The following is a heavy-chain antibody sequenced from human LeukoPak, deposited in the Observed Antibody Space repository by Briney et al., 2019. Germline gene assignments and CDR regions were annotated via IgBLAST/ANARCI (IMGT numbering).Heavy chain of an antibody. J-gene: IGHJ5*02. V-gene: IGHV3-48*01. CDR3: ARSFLGTPNWSGLWDWFDP. CDR1: GFTFSSYA. Sequence: GGSLRLSCAASGFTFSSYAMSWVRQAPGKGLEWVSYISSSSSTIYYADSVKGRFTISRDNAKNSLYLQMNSLRAEDTAVYYCARSFLGTPNWSGLWDWFDPWGQGTLVTVSS. D-gene: IGHD3-3*01. CDR2: ISSSSSTI.